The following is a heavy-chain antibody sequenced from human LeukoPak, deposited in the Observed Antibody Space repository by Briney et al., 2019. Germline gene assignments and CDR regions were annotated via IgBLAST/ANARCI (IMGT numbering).Heavy chain of an antibody. CDR1: GGSISSYY. Sequence: SETLSLTCTVSGGSISSYYSRWIRQPPGKGLEWIGYIYYSGSASYNPSLKSPVTISVDTSKNQFSLRLSSVTAADTAVYYCAKHQGSNVLLWFGELFYWGQGTLVTVSS. V-gene: IGHV4-59*08. D-gene: IGHD3-10*01. J-gene: IGHJ4*02. CDR2: IYYSGSA. CDR3: AKHQGSNVLLWFGELFY.